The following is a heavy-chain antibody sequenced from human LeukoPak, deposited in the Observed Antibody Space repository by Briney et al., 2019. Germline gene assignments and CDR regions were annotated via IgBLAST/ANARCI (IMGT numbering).Heavy chain of an antibody. CDR1: GGTFSSYA. V-gene: IGHV1-46*01. D-gene: IGHD5-24*01. J-gene: IGHJ5*02. CDR3: ATDHSMANTAWWFDP. CDR2: INPSGTGT. Sequence: GASVKVSCKASGGTFSSYAISWVRQAPGQGLEWMGVINPSGTGTSYAQKFQGRITMSRDTSTSTVYMELSSLRSEDTAFYYCATDHSMANTAWWFDPWGQGTLVTVSS.